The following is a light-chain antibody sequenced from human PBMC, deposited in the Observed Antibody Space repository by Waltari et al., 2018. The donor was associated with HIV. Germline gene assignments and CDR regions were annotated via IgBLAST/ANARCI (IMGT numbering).Light chain of an antibody. CDR1: SSDIGSNT. Sequence: QSVLTQPPSASGTPGQRITISCSGSSSDIGSNTVNWFQQLPGTAPKLLIYRNNQRPSGFPDRFSGSKSGTSASLAISGLQSEYEAYYCCAAWDDSLNGYVFGAGTKVTVL. J-gene: IGLJ1*01. CDR2: RNN. V-gene: IGLV1-44*01. CDR3: AAWDDSLNGYV.